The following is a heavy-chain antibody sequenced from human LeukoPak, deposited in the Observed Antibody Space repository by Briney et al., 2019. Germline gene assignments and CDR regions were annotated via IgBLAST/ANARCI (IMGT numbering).Heavy chain of an antibody. CDR2: ISGSGGST. CDR3: AKGVTGNARGFDY. Sequence: GGSLRLSCAASGFTFSDDAMNWVRQAPGKGLEWVSVISGSGGSTYYTDSVKGRFTISRDNSKNTLNLQMNSLRAEDTAVYYCAKGVTGNARGFDYWGQGTLVTASS. V-gene: IGHV3-23*01. CDR1: GFTFSDDA. J-gene: IGHJ4*02. D-gene: IGHD1-1*01.